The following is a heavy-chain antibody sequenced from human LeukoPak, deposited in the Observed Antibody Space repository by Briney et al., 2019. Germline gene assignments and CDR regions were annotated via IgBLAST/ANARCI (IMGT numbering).Heavy chain of an antibody. D-gene: IGHD6-13*01. J-gene: IGHJ4*02. CDR3: ARVVEDSSSWYGGWFDY. CDR2: IYYSGST. V-gene: IGHV4-31*03. Sequence: SETLSLTCTVSGGSISSGGYYWSWIRQHPGKGLEWIGYIYYSGSTYYNPSLKSRVTISVDTSKNQFSLKLSSVTAADTAVYYCARVVEDSSSWYGGWFDYWGRGTLVTVSS. CDR1: GGSISSGGYY.